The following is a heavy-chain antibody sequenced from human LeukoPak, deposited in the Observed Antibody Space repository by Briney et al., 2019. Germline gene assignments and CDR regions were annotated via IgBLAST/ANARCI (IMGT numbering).Heavy chain of an antibody. Sequence: PGGSLRLSCAASGFTFSSYAMHWVRQAPGKGLEWVSSISSSSSYIYYADSVKGRFTISRDNAKNSLYLQMNSLRAEDTAVYYCARDVGYCSSTSCQGGYWGQGTLVTVSS. V-gene: IGHV3-21*01. CDR1: GFTFSSYA. J-gene: IGHJ4*02. CDR3: ARDVGYCSSTSCQGGY. D-gene: IGHD2-2*01. CDR2: ISSSSSYI.